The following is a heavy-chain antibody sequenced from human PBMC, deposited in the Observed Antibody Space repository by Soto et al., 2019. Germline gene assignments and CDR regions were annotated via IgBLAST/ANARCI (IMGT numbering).Heavy chain of an antibody. CDR3: AKDFCSSTSCPFDP. Sequence: PGGSLRLSCAASGFTFSSHGMHWVRQGPGKGLEWVAVISYDGSAKYYADSVKGRFTISRDNSKNTLYPQMNSLRAEDTAVYYCAKDFCSSTSCPFDPWGQGTLVTSPQ. J-gene: IGHJ5*02. CDR1: GFTFSSHG. CDR2: ISYDGSAK. V-gene: IGHV3-30*18. D-gene: IGHD2-2*01.